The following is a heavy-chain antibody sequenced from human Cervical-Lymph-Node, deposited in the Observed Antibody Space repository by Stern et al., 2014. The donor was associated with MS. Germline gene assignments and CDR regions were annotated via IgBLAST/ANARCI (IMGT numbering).Heavy chain of an antibody. Sequence: QLQLQESGPGLVKPSETLSLTCTVSGGSISSSSYYWGWIRQPPGKGLEWIGSIYYSGSTYYHPSLKSRVTISVDTSKNQFSLKLSSVTAADTAVYYCARHLVSGSYAFDYWGQGTLVTVSS. D-gene: IGHD1-26*01. CDR1: GGSISSSSYY. CDR3: ARHLVSGSYAFDY. V-gene: IGHV4-39*01. J-gene: IGHJ4*02. CDR2: IYYSGST.